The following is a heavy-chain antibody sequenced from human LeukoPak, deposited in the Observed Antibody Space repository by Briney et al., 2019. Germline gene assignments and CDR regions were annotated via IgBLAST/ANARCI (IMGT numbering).Heavy chain of an antibody. D-gene: IGHD3-10*01. J-gene: IGHJ6*02. CDR2: IYTSGST. Sequence: SETLSLTCTVSGGSISSYYWSWIRQPAGKGPEWIRRIYTSGSTNYNPSLKSRVTMSVDTSKNQFSLKLSSVTAADTAVYYCAREKWETYYYGSGSYFDYYGMDVWGQGTTVTVSS. CDR1: GGSISSYY. CDR3: AREKWETYYYGSGSYFDYYGMDV. V-gene: IGHV4-4*07.